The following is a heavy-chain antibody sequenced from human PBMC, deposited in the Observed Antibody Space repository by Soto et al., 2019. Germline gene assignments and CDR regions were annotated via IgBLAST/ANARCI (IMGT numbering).Heavy chain of an antibody. CDR2: ITGSGTGT. J-gene: IGHJ4*02. CDR3: AKGLINGRWYAED. D-gene: IGHD6-13*01. Sequence: EVHLLESGGGLVHPGESLRLSCGASGFTFSNCVMTWVRQAPGKGLEWVSCITGSGTGTHYADSVKGRFTISRDNSKNTMYLQMNNLRVEDTGVYYCAKGLINGRWYAEDWGQGTLVTVSS. V-gene: IGHV3-23*01. CDR1: GFTFSNCV.